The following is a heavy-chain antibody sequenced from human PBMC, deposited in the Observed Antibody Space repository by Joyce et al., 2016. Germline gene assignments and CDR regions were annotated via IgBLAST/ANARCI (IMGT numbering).Heavy chain of an antibody. CDR3: ARDALWLNYKYYGMDV. Sequence: QVQLQESGPGLVKPSESLSLTCTVSGDSISSGFYWDWIRQSPGKGREWIGSIYETGSTYYNPSLKSRVTISVDTSKDQFSLTLTSVTTADTAVYYCARDALWLNYKYYGMDVWGQGTKVIVPS. J-gene: IGHJ6*02. CDR2: IYETGST. V-gene: IGHV4-38-2*02. D-gene: IGHD3-10*01. CDR1: GDSISSGFY.